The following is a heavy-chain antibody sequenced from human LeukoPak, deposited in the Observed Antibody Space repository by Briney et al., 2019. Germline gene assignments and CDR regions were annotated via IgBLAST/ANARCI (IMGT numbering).Heavy chain of an antibody. V-gene: IGHV3-23*01. CDR1: GLSVTTYA. CDR2: ISDRGDST. J-gene: IGHJ4*02. D-gene: IGHD6-6*01. Sequence: GGSLRLSCAASGLSVTTYAMGWVRQAPGKGLEWVSVISDRGDSTHYADSLKGRFTMPRDNAKNSLYLQMNSLRAEDTAVYYCARGDWYSSSSSDYWGQGTLVTVSS. CDR3: ARGDWYSSSSSDY.